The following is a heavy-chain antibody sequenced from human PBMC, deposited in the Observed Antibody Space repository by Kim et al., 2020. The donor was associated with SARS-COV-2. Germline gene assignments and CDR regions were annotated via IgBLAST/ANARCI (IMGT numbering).Heavy chain of an antibody. CDR1: GYSFTSYW. J-gene: IGHJ6*02. D-gene: IGHD3-10*01. CDR2: IYPGDSDT. Sequence: GESLKISCKGSGYSFTSYWIGWVRQMPGKGLEWMGIIYPGDSDTRYSPSFQGQVTISADKSISTAYLQWRSLKASDTAMYYCARQSYMRGFRELSPYYYYVMDVGGQGTTVTVSS. V-gene: IGHV5-51*01. CDR3: ARQSYMRGFRELSPYYYYVMDV.